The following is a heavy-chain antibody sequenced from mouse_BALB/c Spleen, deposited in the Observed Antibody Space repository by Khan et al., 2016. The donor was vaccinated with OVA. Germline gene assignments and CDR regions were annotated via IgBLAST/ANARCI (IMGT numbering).Heavy chain of an antibody. J-gene: IGHJ3*01. CDR2: INYSGRT. V-gene: IGHV3-2*02. D-gene: IGHD3-3*01. Sequence: EVQLQESGPGLVKPSQSLSHTCTVTDYSITSDYAWNWIRQFPGNKLEWMGYINYSGRTSYSPSLKSRISITRDTSKNQFFLQLNSVPTEDTATYFCARGRAYWGQGTLVTVSA. CDR3: ARGRAY. CDR1: DYSITSDYA.